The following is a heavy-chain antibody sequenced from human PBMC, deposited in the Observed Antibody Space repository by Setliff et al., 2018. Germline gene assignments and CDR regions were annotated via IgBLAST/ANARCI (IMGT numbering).Heavy chain of an antibody. CDR1: GFTFSSYS. Sequence: PGGSLRLSCAASGFTFSSYSMNWVRQAPGKGLEWVANIKQDGSDTYYMDSVKGRFTISRDNANNSLYLQMNTLRVEDTAVYFCVRLGCSTTSCYYFDYWGQGAQVTVSS. D-gene: IGHD2-2*01. V-gene: IGHV3-7*01. J-gene: IGHJ4*02. CDR2: IKQDGSDT. CDR3: VRLGCSTTSCYYFDY.